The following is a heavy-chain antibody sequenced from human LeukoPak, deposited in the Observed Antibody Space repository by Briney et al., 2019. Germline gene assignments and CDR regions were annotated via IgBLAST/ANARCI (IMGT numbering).Heavy chain of an antibody. V-gene: IGHV1-2*02. Sequence: ASVKVSCKASGYTFTGYYMHWVRQAPGQGLEWMGWINPNSGGPNYAQKFQGRVTMTRDTSISTAYMELSRLRSDDTAVYYCARYSHQPTASGWNYYYYMGVLGKGTTVTVSS. CDR3: ARYSHQPTASGWNYYYYMGV. J-gene: IGHJ6*03. D-gene: IGHD6-13*01. CDR2: INPNSGGP. CDR1: GYTFTGYY.